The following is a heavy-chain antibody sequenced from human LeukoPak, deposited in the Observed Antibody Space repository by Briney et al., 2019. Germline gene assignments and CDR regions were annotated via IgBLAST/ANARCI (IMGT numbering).Heavy chain of an antibody. CDR3: ARLNVDYYDSSGYQGY. V-gene: IGHV1-2*06. CDR1: GYTFTGYY. Sequence: GASVKVSCKASGYTFTGYYMHWVRQAPGQGLEWMGRINPNSGGTNYAQKFQGRVTMTRDTSISTAYMELSRLRSDDTAVYYCARLNVDYYDSSGYQGYWGQGTLVTVSS. J-gene: IGHJ4*02. CDR2: INPNSGGT. D-gene: IGHD3-22*01.